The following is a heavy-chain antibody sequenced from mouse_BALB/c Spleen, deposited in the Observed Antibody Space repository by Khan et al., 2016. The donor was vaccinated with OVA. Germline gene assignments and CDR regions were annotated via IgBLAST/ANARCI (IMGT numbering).Heavy chain of an antibody. CDR2: IYPGDGDT. CDR1: GYSFTSYW. J-gene: IGHJ1*01. D-gene: IGHD2-1*01. Sequence: QVRLQQSGAELARPGASVKLSCKASGYSFTSYWMQWVKQRPGQGLEWIGAIYPGDGDTRYTQKFKGKATLTADNSSSTAYMQLSSLASEDSAIYYGARGRYGNWYFDVWGAGTTVTVSS. V-gene: IGHV1-87*01. CDR3: ARGRYGNWYFDV.